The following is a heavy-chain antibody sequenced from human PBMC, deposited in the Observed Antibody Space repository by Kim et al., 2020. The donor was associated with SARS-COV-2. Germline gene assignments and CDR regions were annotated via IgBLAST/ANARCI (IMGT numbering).Heavy chain of an antibody. J-gene: IGHJ6*02. CDR1: GFTFSSYA. D-gene: IGHD6-13*01. V-gene: IGHV3-23*01. CDR2: ISGSGGST. Sequence: GGSLRLSCAASGFTFSSYAMSWVRQAPGKGLEWVSAISGSGGSTYYADSVKGRFTISRDNSKNTLYLQMNSLRAEDTAVYYCAKDPSYYSAAAAGSAVVGMDVWGQGTTVTVSS. CDR3: AKDPSYYSAAAAGSAVVGMDV.